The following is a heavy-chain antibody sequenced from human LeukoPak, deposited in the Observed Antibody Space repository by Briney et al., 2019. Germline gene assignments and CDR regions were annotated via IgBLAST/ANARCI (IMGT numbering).Heavy chain of an antibody. CDR2: ISYDGGNK. D-gene: IGHD2-2*01. V-gene: IGHV3-30*04. J-gene: IGHJ3*02. CDR1: GFTFSSYA. Sequence: GGSLRLSCAASGFTFSSYAMHWVRQAPGKGLEWVAVISYDGGNKYYADSVKGRFTISRDNSKNTLYLQMNSLRAEDTAVYYCARGVVPAATYAFDIWGQGTMVTVSS. CDR3: ARGVVPAATYAFDI.